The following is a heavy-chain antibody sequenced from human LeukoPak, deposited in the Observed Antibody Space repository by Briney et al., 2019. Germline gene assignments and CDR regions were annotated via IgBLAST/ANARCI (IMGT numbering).Heavy chain of an antibody. CDR3: AAYSGSYFAFDI. D-gene: IGHD1-26*01. CDR2: MNPHSGNT. Sequence: ASVKVSCKASGYTFTSYDINWVRQATGQGVEWMGWMNPHSGNTGYAQKFHGRVTMTTTTSLSTAYMELSSLRSEDTAVYYCAAYSGSYFAFDIWGQGTMVTVSS. J-gene: IGHJ3*02. V-gene: IGHV1-8*01. CDR1: GYTFTSYD.